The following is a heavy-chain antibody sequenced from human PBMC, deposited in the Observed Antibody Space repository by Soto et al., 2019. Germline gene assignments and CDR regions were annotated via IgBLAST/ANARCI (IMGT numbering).Heavy chain of an antibody. V-gene: IGHV4-34*12. D-gene: IGHD3-10*02. Sequence: SETLSLTCAIYNSSLGAFHWTWIRQPPGKGLEWIGELIHGGSTNYNPSLKSRVTFSLDTSKSQFSLHVMSVTTADTAVYYCARSPLSYDYVRQTWREVGDSFDVWGRGTSVTVSS. J-gene: IGHJ3*01. CDR2: LIHGGST. CDR1: NSSLGAFH. CDR3: ARSPLSYDYVRQTWREVGDSFDV.